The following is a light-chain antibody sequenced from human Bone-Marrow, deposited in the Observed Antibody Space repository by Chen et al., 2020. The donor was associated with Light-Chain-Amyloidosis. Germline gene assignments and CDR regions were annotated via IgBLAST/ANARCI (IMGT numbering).Light chain of an antibody. Sequence: QSVLAQPPAVSGAPGQTVTISCTGSSSNIGAGYNVHWYQQLPGTVPKLLIYDNNNRPSGVPDRFSGSPSGTAASLSITGLQAHDEADYYCQSFDGTLRGAVVFGGGTTLTVL. CDR3: QSFDGTLRGAVV. CDR1: SSNIGAGYN. CDR2: DNN. V-gene: IGLV1-40*01. J-gene: IGLJ2*01.